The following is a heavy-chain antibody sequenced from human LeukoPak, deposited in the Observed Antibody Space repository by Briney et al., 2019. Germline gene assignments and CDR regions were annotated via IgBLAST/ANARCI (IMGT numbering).Heavy chain of an antibody. CDR3: AAKVGGDYYDY. CDR1: GFTFSSYA. D-gene: IGHD2-21*01. J-gene: IGHJ4*02. CDR2: ITSGSRT. Sequence: GGSLRLSCAASGFTFSSYAMSWVRQAPGKGLEWVSTITSGSRTYHADSVKGRFTVSRDNSKNTLFLQMNSLRVEDTAVYFCAAKVGGDYYDYWGQGTLVTVSS. V-gene: IGHV3-23*01.